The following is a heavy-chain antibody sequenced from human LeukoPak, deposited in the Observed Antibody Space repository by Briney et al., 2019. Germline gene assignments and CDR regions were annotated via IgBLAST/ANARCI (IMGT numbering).Heavy chain of an antibody. J-gene: IGHJ4*02. Sequence: ASVKVSCNASGYTFSSYYMHCVRQAPGQGVECMGIISPSGDYTRYAQKLQGRVSMTLATSTSTVYMELNSLESEDTAMYYCPRDNSGWSVDYWGQGTLVTVTS. CDR1: GYTFSSYY. D-gene: IGHD6-19*01. V-gene: IGHV1-46*04. CDR3: PRDNSGWSVDY. CDR2: ISPSGDYT.